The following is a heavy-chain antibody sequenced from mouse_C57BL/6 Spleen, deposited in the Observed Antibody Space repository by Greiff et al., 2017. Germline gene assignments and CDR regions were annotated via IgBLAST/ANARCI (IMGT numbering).Heavy chain of an antibody. J-gene: IGHJ4*01. CDR3: ARCPFPLYAMDY. Sequence: EVQLQQSGPELVKPGASVTISCKASGYTFTDYYMNWVKQSHGKSLEWIGDINPNNGGTSYNQKFKGKATLTVDKSSSTAYMELRSLTSEDSAVYYCARCPFPLYAMDYWGQGTSVTVSS. CDR1: GYTFTDYY. CDR2: INPNNGGT. V-gene: IGHV1-26*01.